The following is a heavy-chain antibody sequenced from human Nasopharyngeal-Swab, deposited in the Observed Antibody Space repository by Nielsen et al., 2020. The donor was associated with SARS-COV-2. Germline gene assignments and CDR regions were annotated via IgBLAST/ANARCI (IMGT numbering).Heavy chain of an antibody. V-gene: IGHV4-38-2*02. Sequence: SETLSLTCTVSGYSISSGYYWGWSRQHPGKGREGIGSMYQSGSNYYNPSLKSRVTIAEDTSKNQFSLSLSSVTAADTAVYYCARVRLTRAPASSGYYSETTPSFDSWSQGTLVTVSS. CDR3: ARVRLTRAPASSGYYSETTPSFDS. CDR1: GYSISSGYY. J-gene: IGHJ4*02. CDR2: MYQSGSN. D-gene: IGHD3-22*01.